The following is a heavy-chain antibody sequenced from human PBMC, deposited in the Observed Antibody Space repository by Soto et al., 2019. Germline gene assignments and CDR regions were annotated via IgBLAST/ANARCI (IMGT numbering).Heavy chain of an antibody. D-gene: IGHD3-9*01. V-gene: IGHV3-74*01. J-gene: IGHJ4*02. Sequence: GGSLRLSCAASGFTFTNYWMHWVRQAPGKGLVWVSRINSDGSSTTYADSVKGRFTISRDNAKNTLYLQMNSLRAEDTAVFYCARDGQDWSFASWGRGTLVTVSS. CDR1: GFTFTNYW. CDR3: ARDGQDWSFAS. CDR2: INSDGSST.